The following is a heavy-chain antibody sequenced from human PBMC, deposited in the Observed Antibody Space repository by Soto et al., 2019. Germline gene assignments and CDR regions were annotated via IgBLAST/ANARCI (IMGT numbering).Heavy chain of an antibody. CDR2: IHYSGNT. CDR1: GGSISSSDYY. D-gene: IGHD3-10*01. Sequence: SETLSLTCTVSGGSISSSDYYWAWIRQPPGKGLEWIGTIHYSGNTYYNPSLKGRVTISVDTSKNQFSLKLNSVTAADTAVYYCARSSPEGEPLHWFGYWGQGTLVTVSS. J-gene: IGHJ4*02. CDR3: ARSSPEGEPLHWFGY. V-gene: IGHV4-39*01.